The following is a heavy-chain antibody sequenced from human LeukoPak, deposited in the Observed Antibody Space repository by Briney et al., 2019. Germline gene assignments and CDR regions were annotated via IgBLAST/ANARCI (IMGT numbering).Heavy chain of an antibody. CDR1: GFTFSSYW. J-gene: IGHJ4*02. D-gene: IGHD6-19*01. CDR3: ARVLPHSGRYFDY. V-gene: IGHV3-74*01. Sequence: GGSLRLSCAASGFTFSSYWMHWVRQAPGKGLVCGSRIFSDASSTNYADSVKGRFTISRDNPKNPLYLQMHSLRADDTAVYYCARVLPHSGRYFDYWGQGTLVTVSS. CDR2: IFSDASST.